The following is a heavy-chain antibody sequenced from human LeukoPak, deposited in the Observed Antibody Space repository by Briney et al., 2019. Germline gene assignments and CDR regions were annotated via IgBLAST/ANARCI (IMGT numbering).Heavy chain of an antibody. CDR3: AKQLGYCSDGSCYFPY. D-gene: IGHD2-15*01. CDR2: ISNNGGYT. V-gene: IGHV3-23*01. J-gene: IGHJ4*02. CDR1: GFAFSGPA. Sequence: GGSLRLSCAASGFAFSGPAMSWVRQAPGKGLEWVSAISNNGGYTYYADSVQGRFTISRDNSKSTLCLQMNSLRAEDTAVYYCAKQLGYCSDGSCYFPYWGQGTLVTVSS.